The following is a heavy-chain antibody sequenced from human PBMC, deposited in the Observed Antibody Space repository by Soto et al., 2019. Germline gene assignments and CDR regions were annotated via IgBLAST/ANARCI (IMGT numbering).Heavy chain of an antibody. D-gene: IGHD1-26*01. J-gene: IGHJ6*02. CDR3: ARDRPGGVGGSYPKTVYYYYYGMDV. CDR2: IKQDGSEK. CDR1: GSTFSSYW. V-gene: IGHV3-7*01. Sequence: PGGSLRLSCAASGSTFSSYWMSWVRQAPGKGLEWVANIKQDGSEKYYVDSVKGRFTISRDNAKNSLYLQMNSLRAEDTAVYYCARDRPGGVGGSYPKTVYYYYYGMDVWGQGTTVTVSS.